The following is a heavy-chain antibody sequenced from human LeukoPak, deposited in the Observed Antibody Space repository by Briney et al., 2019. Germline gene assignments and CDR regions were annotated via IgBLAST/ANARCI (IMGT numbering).Heavy chain of an antibody. CDR2: IYYSGST. CDR3: ARGSGSYYSYYFDY. Sequence: SETLSLTCSVSGSSISSGYYWGWIRQPPGKGLEWIGDIYYSGSTNYSPSLKSRVTKSVDTSKNQFSLKLSSVTAADTAVYYCARGSGSYYSYYFDYWGQGILVTVSS. J-gene: IGHJ4*02. V-gene: IGHV4-38-2*02. D-gene: IGHD3-10*01. CDR1: GSSISSGYY.